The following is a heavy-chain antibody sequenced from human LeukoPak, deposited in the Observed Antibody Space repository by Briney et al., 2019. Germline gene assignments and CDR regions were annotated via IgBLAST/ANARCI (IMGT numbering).Heavy chain of an antibody. CDR2: VYYSGST. J-gene: IGHJ1*01. CDR3: AGLVLLGYFQH. V-gene: IGHV4-39*07. CDR1: GGSVSTIDYY. D-gene: IGHD6-19*01. Sequence: PSETLSLTCTVSGGSVSTIDYYWGWIRQPPGKGLEWIGSVYYSGSTYYNAPLKSRVTISVDTSKNQFSLKLSSVTAADTAVYYCAGLVLLGYFQHWGQGTLVTVSS.